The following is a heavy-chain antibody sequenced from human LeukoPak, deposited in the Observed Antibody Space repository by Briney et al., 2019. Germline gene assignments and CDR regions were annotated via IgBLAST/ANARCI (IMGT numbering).Heavy chain of an antibody. CDR2: ISWNSGSI. V-gene: IGHV3-9*01. CDR1: GFTFDDYA. CDR3: AKDMGPETAMVTLYYYYGMDV. D-gene: IGHD5-18*01. Sequence: SLRLSCAASGFTFDDYAMHWVRQAPGKGLEWVSGISWNSGSIGYADSVKGRFTISRDNAKNSLYLQMTSLRAEDTALYYCAKDMGPETAMVTLYYYYGMDVWGQGTTVTVSS. J-gene: IGHJ6*02.